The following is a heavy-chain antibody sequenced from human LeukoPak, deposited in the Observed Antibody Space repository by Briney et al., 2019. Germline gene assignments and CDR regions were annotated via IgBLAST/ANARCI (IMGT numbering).Heavy chain of an antibody. V-gene: IGHV1-8*01. CDR1: GYTFTIYD. Sequence: ASVKVSCKTSGYTFTIYDINWVRQATGQGLEWMGWMNPNSGNTGYAQKFQGRVTMARNTSTSTAYMELGSLRSEDTAVYYCARGTFTKLGGYYYYMDVWGKGTTVTVSS. D-gene: IGHD2-8*01. CDR2: MNPNSGNT. CDR3: ARGTFTKLGGYYYYMDV. J-gene: IGHJ6*03.